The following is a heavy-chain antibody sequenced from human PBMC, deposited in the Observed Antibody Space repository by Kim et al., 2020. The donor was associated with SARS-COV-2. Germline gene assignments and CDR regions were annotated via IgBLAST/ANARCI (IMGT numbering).Heavy chain of an antibody. J-gene: IGHJ6*02. CDR2: ISGSGGST. CDR3: AKDRSITIFGVVISPYYYYGMDV. D-gene: IGHD3-3*01. V-gene: IGHV3-23*01. CDR1: GFTFSSYA. Sequence: GGSLRLSCAASGFTFSSYAMSWVRQAPGKGLEWVSAISGSGGSTYYADSVTGRFTISRDNSKNTLYLQMNSLRAEDTAVYYCAKDRSITIFGVVISPYYYYGMDVWGQGTTVTVSS.